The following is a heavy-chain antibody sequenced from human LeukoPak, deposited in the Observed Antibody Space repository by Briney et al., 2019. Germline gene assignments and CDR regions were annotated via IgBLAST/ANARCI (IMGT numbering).Heavy chain of an antibody. D-gene: IGHD6-13*01. J-gene: IGHJ3*02. CDR2: IYYSGST. CDR3: ARLKYSSSWFNAFDI. V-gene: IGHV4-59*08. Sequence: PSETLSLTCTVSGGSISSYYWSWIRQPPGKGLEWIGYIYYSGSTNYNPSLKSRVTISVDTSKNQFSLKLSSVTAADTAVYYCARLKYSSSWFNAFDIWGQGTMVTVSS. CDR1: GGSISSYY.